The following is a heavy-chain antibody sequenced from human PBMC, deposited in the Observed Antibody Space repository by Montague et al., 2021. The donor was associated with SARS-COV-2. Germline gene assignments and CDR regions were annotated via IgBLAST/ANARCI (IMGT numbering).Heavy chain of an antibody. J-gene: IGHJ4*02. V-gene: IGHV4-4*02. Sequence: SETQSLTCAVYVHSISTDHRWTWVRHPPGHRLPWDGEFYHLRRNKYKPSLKSRVSMSVDKSWNQFSLRLTSVTAADTAIYYCARKGSRRSDLAYWGQGTLVTVSS. CDR2: FYHLRRN. D-gene: IGHD3-10*01. CDR1: VHSISTDHR. CDR3: ARKGSRRSDLAY.